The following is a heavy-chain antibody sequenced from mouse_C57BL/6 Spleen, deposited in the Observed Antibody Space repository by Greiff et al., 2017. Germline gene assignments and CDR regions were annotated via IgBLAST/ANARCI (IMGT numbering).Heavy chain of an antibody. D-gene: IGHD2-4*01. CDR3: AREGDDYGALGDY. J-gene: IGHJ2*01. V-gene: IGHV1-82*01. Sequence: VQLQQSGPELVKPGASVKISCKASGYAFSSSCMNWVKQRPGKGLEWIGRIYPGDGDTKYTRKFKGKATLTADKSSSTAYMQLSSLTSEDSAVYFCAREGDDYGALGDYWGQGTTLTVSS. CDR1: GYAFSSSC. CDR2: IYPGDGDT.